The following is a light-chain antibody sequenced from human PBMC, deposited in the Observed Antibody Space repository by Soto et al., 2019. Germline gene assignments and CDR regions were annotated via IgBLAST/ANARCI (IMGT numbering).Light chain of an antibody. CDR3: SSYTSSTTLYV. Sequence: QSVLTHPSSVSGTTGRSITISCTGSSSDVGGYNYVSCYPQHPGKAPKRLIYEVSNRPSGVSNRFSGSKSGNTASLTISRLQAEDEADYYCSSYTSSTTLYVFGTGTKVTVL. CDR1: SSDVGGYNY. J-gene: IGLJ1*01. CDR2: EVS. V-gene: IGLV2-14*01.